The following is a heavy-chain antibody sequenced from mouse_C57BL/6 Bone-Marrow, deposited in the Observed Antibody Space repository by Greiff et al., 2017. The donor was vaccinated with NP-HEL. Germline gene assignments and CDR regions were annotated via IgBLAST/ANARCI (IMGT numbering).Heavy chain of an antibody. CDR3: AIARRDGYYLAWFAY. CDR1: GYTFTSYW. CDR2: IHPSDSDT. Sequence: QVQLQQPGAELVKPGASVKVSCKASGYTFTSYWMHWVKQRPGQGLEWIGRIHPSDSDTNYNQKFKGKATLTVDKSSSTAYMQLRSLTSEDSAVYYCAIARRDGYYLAWFAYWGQGTLVTVSA. V-gene: IGHV1-74*01. J-gene: IGHJ3*01. D-gene: IGHD2-3*01.